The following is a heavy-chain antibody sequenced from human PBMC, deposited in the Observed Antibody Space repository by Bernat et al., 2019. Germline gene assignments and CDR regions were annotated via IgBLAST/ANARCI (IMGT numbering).Heavy chain of an antibody. V-gene: IGHV3-30-3*01. D-gene: IGHD3-16*01. CDR1: GFTFSSYA. CDR2: ISYDGSNK. J-gene: IGHJ4*02. CDR3: ARGLGGSPY. Sequence: QVQLVESGGGVVQPGRSLRLSCAASGFTFSSYAMHWVRRAPGRGLGGVAVISYDGSNKYYADSVKGRFTISRDNSKNTLYLQMNSLRAEDTAVYYCARGLGGSPYWGQGTLVTVSS.